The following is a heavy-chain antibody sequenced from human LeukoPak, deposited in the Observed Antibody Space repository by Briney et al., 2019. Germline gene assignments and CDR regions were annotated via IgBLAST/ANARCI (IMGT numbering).Heavy chain of an antibody. V-gene: IGHV1-8*01. CDR2: MNPNSGNT. Sequence: GASVKVSCKASGYTFTSYDINWVRQATGQGLEWMGWMNPNSGNTGYAQKFQGRVTMTRNTSISTAYMELSSLRSEDTAVYYCARGGGGYGCNPPHYYYYMDVRGKGTTVTVSS. J-gene: IGHJ6*03. D-gene: IGHD3-16*02. CDR1: GYTFTSYD. CDR3: ARGGGGYGCNPPHYYYYMDV.